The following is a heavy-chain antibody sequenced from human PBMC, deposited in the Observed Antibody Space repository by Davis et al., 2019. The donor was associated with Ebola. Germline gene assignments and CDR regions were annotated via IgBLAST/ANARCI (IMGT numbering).Heavy chain of an antibody. V-gene: IGHV4-38-2*02. CDR2: IYHSGST. D-gene: IGHD5-18*01. CDR3: ASSVDTAMAFDY. CDR1: GYSISSGYY. Sequence: PSETLSLTCTVSGYSISSGYYWGWIRQPPGKGLEWIGSIYHSGSTYYNPSLKSRVTISVDTSKNQFSLKLSSVTAADTAVYYCASSVDTAMAFDYWGQRTLVTVSS. J-gene: IGHJ4*02.